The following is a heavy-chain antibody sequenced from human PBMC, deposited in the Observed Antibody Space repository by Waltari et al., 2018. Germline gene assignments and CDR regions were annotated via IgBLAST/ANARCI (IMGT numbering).Heavy chain of an antibody. CDR3: ARETVLVEPCTELDY. J-gene: IGHJ4*02. CDR1: GFTFSSYW. CDR2: INGDASST. Sequence: EVQLVESGGNLVQPGGSLRISCAASGFTFSSYWSTSVRQHPGKGLVLVSRINGDASSTSYAASVKGRFTISRDNAKNTLYLQMNSLRVEDTAVYYCARETVLVEPCTELDYWGLGTLVSVSS. V-gene: IGHV3-74*01. D-gene: IGHD2-8*02.